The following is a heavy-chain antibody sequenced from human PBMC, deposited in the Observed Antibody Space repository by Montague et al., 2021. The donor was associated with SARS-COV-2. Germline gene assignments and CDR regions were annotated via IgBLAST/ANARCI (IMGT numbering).Heavy chain of an antibody. V-gene: IGHV4-34*01. CDR1: GGSFSGYY. D-gene: IGHD2-2*02. J-gene: IGHJ6*03. CDR2: INHSGSA. CDR3: ARLGEGVVPAPILGVGPYYSYVDMDV. Sequence: SETLSLTCAVYGGSFSGYYWNWIRQPPGKGLEWIGEINHSGSAKYNPSLKRRVTISVDTSKNQFSLKLNSVTAADTAVYYCARLGEGVVPAPILGVGPYYSYVDMDVGGKGATVTVSS.